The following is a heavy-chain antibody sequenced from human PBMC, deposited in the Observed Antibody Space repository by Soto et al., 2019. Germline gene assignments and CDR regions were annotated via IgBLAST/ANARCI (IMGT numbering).Heavy chain of an antibody. CDR3: ARGAEGYTQVYGMDV. V-gene: IGHV1-69*06. Sequence: SVKVSCKASGGTFSSYAISWVRQAPGQGLEWMGGIIPIFGTANYAQKFQGRVTITADKSTSTAYMELSSLRSEDTAVYYCARGAEGYTQVYGMDVWGQGTTVPVSS. J-gene: IGHJ6*02. CDR1: GGTFSSYA. CDR2: IIPIFGTA. D-gene: IGHD5-12*01.